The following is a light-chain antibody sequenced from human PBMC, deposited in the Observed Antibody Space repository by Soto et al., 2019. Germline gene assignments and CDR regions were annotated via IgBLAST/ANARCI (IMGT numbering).Light chain of an antibody. J-gene: IGKJ1*01. CDR2: GAS. CDR1: QSVSRK. Sequence: EIVMTQSPATLSVSPEERDTLSSIASQSVSRKLAWYQQKPGQAPRLFIYGASTRATGIPARFSGCGSGTDFTLTISSLQPEDFASYHCQQNYKDTPWTFGQGTKVDIK. V-gene: IGKV3-15*01. CDR3: QQNYKDTPWT.